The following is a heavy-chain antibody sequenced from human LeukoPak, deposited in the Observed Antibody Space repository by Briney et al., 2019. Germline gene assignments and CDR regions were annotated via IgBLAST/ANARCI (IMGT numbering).Heavy chain of an antibody. D-gene: IGHD2-15*01. J-gene: IGHJ4*02. CDR3: ARVYCSGGSCFPFDY. CDR2: IYHSGST. CDR1: GGSISSSNW. V-gene: IGHV4-4*02. Sequence: SGTLSLTCAVSGGSISSSNWWSWVRQPPGKGLEWIGEIYHSGSTNYNPSLKSRVTISVDKSKNQFSLKLSSVTAADTAVYYCARVYCSGGSCFPFDYWGQGTLVTVSS.